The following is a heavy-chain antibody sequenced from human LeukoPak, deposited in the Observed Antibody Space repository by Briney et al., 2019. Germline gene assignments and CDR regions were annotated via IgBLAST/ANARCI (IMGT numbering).Heavy chain of an antibody. Sequence: KPSETLSLTCTASGVSISSSNSYWGWIRQPPGKGLEWIGSIYYSGNTYYNASLKRQVSISIDTSKNQFSLKLTSVTAADTAVYYCARQTGSGLFILPGGQGTLVTVSS. J-gene: IGHJ4*02. CDR1: GVSISSSNSY. CDR3: ARQTGSGLFILP. V-gene: IGHV4-39*01. D-gene: IGHD3/OR15-3a*01. CDR2: IYYSGNT.